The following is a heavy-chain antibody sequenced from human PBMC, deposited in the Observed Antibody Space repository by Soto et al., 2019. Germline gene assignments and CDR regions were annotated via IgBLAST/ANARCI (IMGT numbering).Heavy chain of an antibody. D-gene: IGHD1-26*01. V-gene: IGHV1-2*02. CDR1: GYTFSDYF. J-gene: IGHJ6*02. CDR3: ARIKWGLDYYSGMDV. CDR2: INPKTAAT. Sequence: QVQLVQSGAEVKKSGASVKVSCKASGYTFSDYFIQWLRQAPGQGLEWVAWINPKTAATNYAKKFQDRVTLTSDTSFSTAYLELTRLRTDDTDVYYCARIKWGLDYYSGMDVWGQGTAVTVSS.